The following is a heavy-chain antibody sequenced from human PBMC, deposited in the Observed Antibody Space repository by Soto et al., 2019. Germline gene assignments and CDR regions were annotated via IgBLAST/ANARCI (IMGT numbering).Heavy chain of an antibody. CDR2: IYYAGST. J-gene: IGHJ6*02. Sequence: SETLSLTCTVSGGSMISYYWSWIRQPPGRGLEWISFIYYAGSTNYNPSLKSRVTISVDTSKNQFSLKLSSVTAADTAVYYCARGLYYDILTGDKHYGMDVRGQRTTVTVSS. D-gene: IGHD3-9*01. CDR1: GGSMISYY. V-gene: IGHV4-59*08. CDR3: ARGLYYDILTGDKHYGMDV.